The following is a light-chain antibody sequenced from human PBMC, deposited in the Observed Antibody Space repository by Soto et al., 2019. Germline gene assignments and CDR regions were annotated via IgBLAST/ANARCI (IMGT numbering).Light chain of an antibody. CDR2: GHV. CDR1: SSSIGAGYD. CDR3: QSYDSSLSAWV. J-gene: IGLJ3*02. Sequence: QPVLTQPPSVSGAPGQRVTISCTGSSSSIGAGYDVNWYQQLPGTAPKLLIYGHVNRPSGVPDRFSGSKSGTSASLAITGLQAEDEADYYCQSYDSSLSAWVFGGGTKVTVL. V-gene: IGLV1-40*01.